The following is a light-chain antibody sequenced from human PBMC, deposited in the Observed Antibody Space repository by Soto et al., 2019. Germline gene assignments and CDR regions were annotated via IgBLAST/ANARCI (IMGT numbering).Light chain of an antibody. V-gene: IGKV1-33*01. Sequence: DIPMTQSPSSLSASIGDRVILTCQASQDIANSLNWYQHKPGKAPKLLIYDAYNLERGVPARFSGSGSGTDFSFTISSLQPEDIATYYCLQYEKLPPTFGQGTRLEIK. CDR2: DAY. CDR1: QDIANS. CDR3: LQYEKLPPT. J-gene: IGKJ5*01.